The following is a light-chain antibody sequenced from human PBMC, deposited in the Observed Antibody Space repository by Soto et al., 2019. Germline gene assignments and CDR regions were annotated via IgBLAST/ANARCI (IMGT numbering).Light chain of an antibody. V-gene: IGKV3D-20*01. J-gene: IGKJ1*01. CDR1: QSVRSSY. CDR3: QQYGSSPSWT. CDR2: DGS. Sequence: EIVLTQSPATLSLSPGDRATLSCGASQSVRSSYVAWYQQKAGLAPRLLIYDGSSRASGIPDRFSGSGSGTDFTLTISRLEPEDFAVYYCQQYGSSPSWTFGQGTKV.